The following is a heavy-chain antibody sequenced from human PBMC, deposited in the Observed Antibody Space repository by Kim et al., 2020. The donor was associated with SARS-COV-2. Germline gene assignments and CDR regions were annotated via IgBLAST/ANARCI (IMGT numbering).Heavy chain of an antibody. J-gene: IGHJ3*02. V-gene: IGHV1-46*01. CDR2: INPSGGST. Sequence: ASVKVSCKASGYTFTSYYMHWVRQAPGQGLEWMGIINPSGGSTSYAQKFQGRVTMTRDTSTSTVYMELSSLRSEDTAVYYCAILLLWFGELGRAFDIWGQGTMVTVSS. D-gene: IGHD3-10*01. CDR1: GYTFTSYY. CDR3: AILLLWFGELGRAFDI.